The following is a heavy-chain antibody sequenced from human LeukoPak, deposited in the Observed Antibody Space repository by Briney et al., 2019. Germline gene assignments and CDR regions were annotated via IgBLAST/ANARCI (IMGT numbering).Heavy chain of an antibody. CDR2: INSDGSST. Sequence: GGSLRLSCVASGFTFSRYGMHWVRQAPGKGLVWVSRINSDGSSTNYADSVKGRFTISRDNAKSTLYLQMNSLKAEDTAVYYCARELGDMDVWGKGTTVTISS. CDR1: GFTFSRYG. CDR3: ARELGDMDV. V-gene: IGHV3-74*01. D-gene: IGHD1-26*01. J-gene: IGHJ6*03.